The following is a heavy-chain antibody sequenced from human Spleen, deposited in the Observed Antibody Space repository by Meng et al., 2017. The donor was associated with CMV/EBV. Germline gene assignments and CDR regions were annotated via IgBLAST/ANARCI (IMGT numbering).Heavy chain of an antibody. V-gene: IGHV3-53*01. CDR2: IYSGGST. CDR1: GFTVSSNY. D-gene: IGHD2-15*01. Sequence: GESLKISCAASGFTVSSNYMSWVCQAPGKGLEWVSVIYSGGSTYYADSVKGRFTISRDNSKNTLYLQMNSLRAEDTAVYYCARGWNWFDPWGQGTLVTVSS. CDR3: ARGWNWFDP. J-gene: IGHJ5*02.